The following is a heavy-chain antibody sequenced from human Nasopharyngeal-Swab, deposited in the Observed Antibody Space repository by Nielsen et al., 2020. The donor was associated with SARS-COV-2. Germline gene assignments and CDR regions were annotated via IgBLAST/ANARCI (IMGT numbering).Heavy chain of an antibody. CDR1: GYSFTSYW. CDR2: IYPGDSDT. V-gene: IGHV5-51*01. Sequence: GGSLRLSCKGSGYSFTSYWNGWVRQMPGKGLEWMGIIYPGDSDTRYSPSFQGQVTISAVKSISTDYLQWSSLKASDTAMYYCARSNQEYSGYDYGRAEESDAFDIWGQGTMVTVSS. J-gene: IGHJ3*02. CDR3: ARSNQEYSGYDYGRAEESDAFDI. D-gene: IGHD5-12*01.